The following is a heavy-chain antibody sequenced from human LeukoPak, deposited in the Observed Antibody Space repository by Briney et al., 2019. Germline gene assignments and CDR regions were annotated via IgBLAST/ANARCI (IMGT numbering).Heavy chain of an antibody. Sequence: PGGSLRLSCAASGFTFSHYSMNWVRQAPGKGLEWFSSISSSSSFIYYADSLKGRFTISRDNAKNSLYLQMNSMRAEDTAVFYCARGYCSRTSCEDFDYWGQGTLVTVSS. CDR1: GFTFSHYS. V-gene: IGHV3-21*01. CDR3: ARGYCSRTSCEDFDY. D-gene: IGHD2-2*01. CDR2: ISSSSSFI. J-gene: IGHJ4*02.